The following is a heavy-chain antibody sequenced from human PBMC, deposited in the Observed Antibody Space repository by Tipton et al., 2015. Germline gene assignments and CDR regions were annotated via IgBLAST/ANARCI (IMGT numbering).Heavy chain of an antibody. CDR3: ARTEAASRYFSHFYGLDV. CDR1: GFLFNTYW. D-gene: IGHD6-6*01. J-gene: IGHJ6*02. V-gene: IGHV3-7*05. CDR2: INQDGTEK. Sequence: SLRLSCAASGFLFNTYWMTWVRQAPGKGLEWVANINQDGTEKYYVDSVKGRFTISRDNAKNSLYLQLDGLSLDDTAIYYCARTEAASRYFSHFYGLDVWGQGTTVTVSS.